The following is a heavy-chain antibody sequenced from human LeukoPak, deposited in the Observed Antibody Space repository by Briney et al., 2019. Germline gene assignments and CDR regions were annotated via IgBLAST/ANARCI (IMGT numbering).Heavy chain of an antibody. CDR2: INPNSGST. V-gene: IGHV1-2*02. Sequence: ASVKVSCKASGYTFTGYYMLWVRQAPGQGLEWMGWINPNSGSTNYAQKFQGRGTMTKDTSITTAYMELSRLRSDDTAVYYCARDPNGPYTSTGSISFDPWGEGTLVTVSP. CDR1: GYTFTGYY. CDR3: ARDPNGPYTSTGSISFDP. D-gene: IGHD6-13*01. J-gene: IGHJ5*02.